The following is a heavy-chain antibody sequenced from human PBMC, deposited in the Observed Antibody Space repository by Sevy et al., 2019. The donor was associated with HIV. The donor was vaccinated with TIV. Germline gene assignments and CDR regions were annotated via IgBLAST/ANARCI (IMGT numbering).Heavy chain of an antibody. Sequence: ASVKVSCKASGYTFTSYDINWVRQATGQGLEWMGWMNPNSGNTGDAQKFQGRVTMTRNTAISTAYMELSSLRSEDTAVYYCARASCGGDCSDYWGQGTLVTVSS. D-gene: IGHD2-21*01. CDR3: ARASCGGDCSDY. CDR1: GYTFTSYD. J-gene: IGHJ4*02. CDR2: MNPNSGNT. V-gene: IGHV1-8*01.